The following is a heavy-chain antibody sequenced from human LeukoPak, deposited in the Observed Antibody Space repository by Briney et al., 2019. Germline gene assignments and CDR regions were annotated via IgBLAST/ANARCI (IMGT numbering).Heavy chain of an antibody. CDR3: ARSDSSGWYAGGAFDI. Sequence: GGSLRLSCAASGFTVSSNYMSWVRQAPGKGLEWVAVIWYDGSNKYYADSVKGRFTISRDNSKNTLYLQMNSLRAEDTAVYYCARSDSSGWYAGGAFDIWGQGTMVTVSS. CDR1: GFTVSSNY. CDR2: IWYDGSNK. D-gene: IGHD6-19*01. J-gene: IGHJ3*02. V-gene: IGHV3-33*08.